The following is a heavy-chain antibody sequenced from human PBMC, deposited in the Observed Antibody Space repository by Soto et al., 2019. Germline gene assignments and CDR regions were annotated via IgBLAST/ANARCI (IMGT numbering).Heavy chain of an antibody. V-gene: IGHV1-18*01. J-gene: IGHJ4*02. CDR2: IGTHNGDT. CDR1: GYIFTDYG. Sequence: QVQLVQSGAEVKKPGASVQVSCKASGYIFTDYGFSWVRQAPGQGLEWMGWIGTHNGDTKYAQKFQGRVNMTTDTSTRTAYMELRRLRYEDTAVYYCASRDSLDCWGQGTLVTVSS. CDR3: ASRDSLDC. D-gene: IGHD2-21*01.